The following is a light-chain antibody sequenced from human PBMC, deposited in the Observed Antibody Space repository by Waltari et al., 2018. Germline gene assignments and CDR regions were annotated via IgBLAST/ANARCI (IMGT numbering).Light chain of an antibody. CDR3: AAWDDSLNGVV. J-gene: IGLJ3*02. V-gene: IGLV1-36*01. CDR2: YDD. Sequence: QSLLTQPPSLSEAPGQRVTISCSGSRANIGNNVLNWYQQLPGKPPKLLIYYDDLLPSGVSDRFSGSKSGTSASLAISGLQSEDEADYYCAAWDDSLNGVVFGGGTKLTVL. CDR1: RANIGNNV.